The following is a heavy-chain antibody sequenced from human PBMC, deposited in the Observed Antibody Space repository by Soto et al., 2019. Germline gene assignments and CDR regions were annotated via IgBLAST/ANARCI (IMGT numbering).Heavy chain of an antibody. V-gene: IGHV1-2*02. CDR1: GYTFTGYY. CDR2: INPNSGGT. J-gene: IGHJ3*02. D-gene: IGHD2-2*01. CDR3: ARGGGKYQLFAFDI. Sequence: ASVKVSCKASGYTFTGYYMHWVRQAPGQGLEWMGLINPNSGGTNYAQKFQGRVTMTRDTSISTAYMELSRLRSDDTAVYYCARGGGKYQLFAFDIWGQGTMVTVSS.